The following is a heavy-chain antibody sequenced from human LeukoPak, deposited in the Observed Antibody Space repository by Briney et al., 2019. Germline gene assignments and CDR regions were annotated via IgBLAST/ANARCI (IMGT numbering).Heavy chain of an antibody. CDR2: ISAYNGNT. Sequence: ASVKVSCKASGYTFTSYGISWVRQAPGQGLEWMGWISAYNGNTNYAQKLLGRVTMTTDTSTSTAYMELRSLRSHDTAVYYCARVDRPPGVDYWGQGTLVTVSS. J-gene: IGHJ4*02. CDR3: ARVDRPPGVDY. V-gene: IGHV1-18*01. D-gene: IGHD6-6*01. CDR1: GYTFTSYG.